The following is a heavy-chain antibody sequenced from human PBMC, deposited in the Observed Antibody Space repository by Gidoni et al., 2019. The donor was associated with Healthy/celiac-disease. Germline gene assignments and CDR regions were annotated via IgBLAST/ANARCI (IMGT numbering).Heavy chain of an antibody. V-gene: IGHV3-33*01. CDR2: IWYDGSNK. D-gene: IGHD6-19*01. CDR3: ARDRLRNGWLDTNLDY. CDR1: GFTFSSYG. J-gene: IGHJ4*02. Sequence: QVQLVESGGGVVQPGRSLRLSCAASGFTFSSYGMHWVRQAPGKGLEWVAVIWYDGSNKYYADSVKGRFTISRDNSKNTLYLQMNSLRAEDTAVYYCARDRLRNGWLDTNLDYWGQGTLVTVSS.